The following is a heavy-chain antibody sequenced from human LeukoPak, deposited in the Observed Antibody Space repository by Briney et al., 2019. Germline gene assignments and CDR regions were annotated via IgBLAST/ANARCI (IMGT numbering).Heavy chain of an antibody. D-gene: IGHD1-26*01. CDR3: ARGSHSGSYRGYYYYYMDV. CDR2: IIPIFVTA. Sequence: GSSMKVSCKASGLTFSSYAISWVRQTPGQGLYWIREIIPIFVTANYAQNLQGRVTITADESTSTAYMELSSLRYDDTAVYYCARGSHSGSYRGYYYYYMDVWGKGTTVTVSS. CDR1: GLTFSSYA. V-gene: IGHV1-69*01. J-gene: IGHJ6*03.